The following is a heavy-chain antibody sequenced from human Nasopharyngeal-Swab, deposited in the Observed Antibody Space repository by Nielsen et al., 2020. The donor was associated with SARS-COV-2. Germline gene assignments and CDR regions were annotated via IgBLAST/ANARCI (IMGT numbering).Heavy chain of an antibody. CDR3: ARAKQWLVLRWFDP. V-gene: IGHV4-34*01. D-gene: IGHD6-19*01. Sequence: SETLSLTCAVYGGSFSGYYWRWIRQPPGKGLEWIGEINHSGSTNYNPSLKSRVTISVDTSKNQFSLKLSSVTAADTAVYYCARAKQWLVLRWFDPWGQGTLVTVSS. J-gene: IGHJ5*02. CDR2: INHSGST. CDR1: GGSFSGYY.